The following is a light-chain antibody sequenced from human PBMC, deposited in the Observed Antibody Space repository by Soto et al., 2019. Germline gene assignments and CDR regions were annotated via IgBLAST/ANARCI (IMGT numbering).Light chain of an antibody. J-gene: IGLJ2*01. V-gene: IGLV2-11*01. CDR1: SSDVGGYIY. Sequence: QSALTQPRSVSGSPGQSVTLSCTGTSSDVGGYIYVSWYQQHPGKVPKLMVYDVNKRPSGVPDRFSGSKSGNTASLTISGLQAEDEADYFCCSYAGSYSVLFGGGTKVTVL. CDR2: DVN. CDR3: CSYAGSYSVL.